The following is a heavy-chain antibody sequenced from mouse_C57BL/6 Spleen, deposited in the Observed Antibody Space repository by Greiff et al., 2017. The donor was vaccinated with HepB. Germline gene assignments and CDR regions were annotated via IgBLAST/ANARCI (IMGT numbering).Heavy chain of an antibody. CDR1: GYTFTDYY. CDR2: INPNNGGT. CDR3: ASQLHYDSTWFAY. V-gene: IGHV1-26*01. J-gene: IGHJ3*01. Sequence: EVQLQQSGPELVKPGASVKISCKASGYTFTDYYMNWVKQSHGKSLEWIGDINPNNGGTSYNQKFKGKATLTVDKSSSTAYMELRSLTSEDSAVYYCASQLHYDSTWFAYWGQGTLVTVSA. D-gene: IGHD2-4*01.